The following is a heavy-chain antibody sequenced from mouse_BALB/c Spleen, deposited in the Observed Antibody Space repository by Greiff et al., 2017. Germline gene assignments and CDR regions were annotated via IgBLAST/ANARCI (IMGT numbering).Heavy chain of an antibody. J-gene: IGHJ3*01. CDR2: IDPANGNT. D-gene: IGHD2-14*01. Sequence: VQLQQSGAELVKPGASVKLSCTASGFNIKDTYMHWVKQRPEQGLEWIGRIDPANGNTKYDPKFQGKATITADTSSNTAYLQLSSLTSEDTAVYYCARYRYDGPWFAYWGQGTLVTVSA. V-gene: IGHV14-3*02. CDR1: GFNIKDTY. CDR3: ARYRYDGPWFAY.